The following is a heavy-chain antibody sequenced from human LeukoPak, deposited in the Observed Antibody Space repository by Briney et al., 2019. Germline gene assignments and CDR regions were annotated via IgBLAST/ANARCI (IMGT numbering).Heavy chain of an antibody. Sequence: GGSLRLSCAVSGFTFSRFEMAWVRQAPGKGLEWVSYISEGGTTIKDADSVKGRFTISRDNAKNSLYLQMNSLRAEDTAVYFCAKRGIVIRAVIIVGFHKEAYYFDDWGQGALVTVSS. V-gene: IGHV3-48*03. D-gene: IGHD3-10*01. CDR2: ISEGGTTI. CDR1: GFTFSRFE. J-gene: IGHJ4*02. CDR3: AKRGIVIRAVIIVGFHKEAYYFDD.